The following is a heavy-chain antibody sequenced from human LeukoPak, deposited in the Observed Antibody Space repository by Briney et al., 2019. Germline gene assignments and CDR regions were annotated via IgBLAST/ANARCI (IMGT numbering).Heavy chain of an antibody. Sequence: SETLSLTCTVSGGSISSGSYYWSWIRQPAGKGLEWIGRIYTSGSTNYNPSLKSRVIISVDTSKNQFSLELSSVTAADTAVYYCASLTPMVTANEGWGQGTLVTVSS. CDR2: IYTSGST. CDR3: ASLTPMVTANEG. V-gene: IGHV4-61*02. J-gene: IGHJ4*02. D-gene: IGHD2-21*02. CDR1: GGSISSGSYY.